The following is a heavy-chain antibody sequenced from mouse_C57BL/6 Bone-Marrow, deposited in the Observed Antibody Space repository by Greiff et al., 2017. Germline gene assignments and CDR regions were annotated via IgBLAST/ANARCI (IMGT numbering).Heavy chain of an antibody. Sequence: QVKLQQPGAELVRPGSSVTLSCKASGYTFTSYWMHWVKQRPIQGLEWIGNIDPSDSETPYNQKFKDKATLTVANSSSTAYMQLSILTSDDSAFYYWARLLVRAIDYCGQGTSVTVSS. CDR1: GYTFTSYW. CDR2: IDPSDSET. J-gene: IGHJ4*01. D-gene: IGHD2-14*01. V-gene: IGHV1-52*01. CDR3: ARLLVRAIDY.